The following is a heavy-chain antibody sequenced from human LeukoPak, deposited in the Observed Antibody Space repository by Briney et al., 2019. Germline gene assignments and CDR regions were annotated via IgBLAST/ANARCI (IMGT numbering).Heavy chain of an antibody. CDR2: IFYSGST. CDR1: GGSIGSFY. J-gene: IGHJ3*02. CDR3: ARNLRMIGQDAFDI. D-gene: IGHD3-22*01. Sequence: KPSETLSLTCTVSGGSIGSFYWSWIRQPPGKGLEWVGYIFYSGSTNYNPSLKSRVTISVDNSNNQFSLKLTSVTAADTAVYYCARNLRMIGQDAFDIWGQGTMVTVSS. V-gene: IGHV4-59*01.